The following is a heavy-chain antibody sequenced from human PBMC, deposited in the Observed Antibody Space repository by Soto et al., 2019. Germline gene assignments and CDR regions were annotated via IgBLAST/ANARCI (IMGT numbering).Heavy chain of an antibody. CDR3: ARDGSPGGMDV. J-gene: IGHJ6*02. CDR1: GGSIINYY. Sequence: QVQLQESGPGLVKPSETLSLTCTVSGGSIINYYWSWLRQSPGKGLEWIAYISYTGTTNYNPSLKSRVTISVDTSKNQFSLKLTSVTAADTAVYYCARDGSPGGMDVWGPGTTVTVSS. CDR2: ISYTGTT. D-gene: IGHD3-10*01. V-gene: IGHV4-59*01.